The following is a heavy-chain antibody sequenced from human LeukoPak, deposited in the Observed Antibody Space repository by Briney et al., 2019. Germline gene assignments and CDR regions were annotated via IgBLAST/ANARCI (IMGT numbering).Heavy chain of an antibody. V-gene: IGHV4-39*07. D-gene: IGHD3-22*01. CDR2: IYYSGST. J-gene: IGHJ5*02. CDR1: GGSISSTSYY. CDR3: ASLPYYDSTMNYIDP. Sequence: SETLSLTCIVSGGSISSTSYYWGWIRQPPGKGLEWIGSIYYSGSTYYNPSLKSRVTISVDTSKNQFSLKLSSVTAADTAVYYCASLPYYDSTMNYIDPWGQGTLVTVSS.